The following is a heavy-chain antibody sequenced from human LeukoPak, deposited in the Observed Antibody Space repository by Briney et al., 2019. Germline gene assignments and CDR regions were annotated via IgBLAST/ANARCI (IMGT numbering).Heavy chain of an antibody. V-gene: IGHV3-30*03. CDR2: ISYDGSNK. D-gene: IGHD5-18*01. CDR1: GFTFSSYG. Sequence: GGSLRLSCAASGFTFSSYGMHWVRQAPGKGLEWVAVISYDGSNKYYADSVKGRFTISRDNSKNTLYLQMNSLRAEDAAVYYCARDTESSGYSYGHIDYWGQGTLVTVSS. CDR3: ARDTESSGYSYGHIDY. J-gene: IGHJ4*02.